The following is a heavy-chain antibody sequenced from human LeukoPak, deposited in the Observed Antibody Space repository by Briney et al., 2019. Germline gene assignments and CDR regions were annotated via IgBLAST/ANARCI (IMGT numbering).Heavy chain of an antibody. CDR1: GGSFSGYY. CDR2: INHSGST. V-gene: IGHV4-34*01. Sequence: PSETLSLTCAVYGGSFSGYYWSWIRQPPGKGLEGIGEINHSGSTNYNPSLTSRVTISVDTSKNQFSLKLSSVTAADTAVYYCARGSSGWYGGKYFQHWGQGTLVTVSS. J-gene: IGHJ1*01. CDR3: ARGSSGWYGGKYFQH. D-gene: IGHD6-19*01.